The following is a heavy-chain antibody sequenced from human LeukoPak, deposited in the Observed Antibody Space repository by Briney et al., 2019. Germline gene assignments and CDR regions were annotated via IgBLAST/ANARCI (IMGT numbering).Heavy chain of an antibody. Sequence: GGSLRLSCAASGFTFSSYGMHWVRQAPGKGLEWVAVIWYDGSNKYYADSVKGRFTISRDNSKNTLYLQMNSLRAEDTAVYYCARGGGYSYGIEYYFDYWGQGTLVTVSS. CDR2: IWYDGSNK. J-gene: IGHJ4*02. V-gene: IGHV3-33*01. CDR3: ARGGGYSYGIEYYFDY. CDR1: GFTFSSYG. D-gene: IGHD5-18*01.